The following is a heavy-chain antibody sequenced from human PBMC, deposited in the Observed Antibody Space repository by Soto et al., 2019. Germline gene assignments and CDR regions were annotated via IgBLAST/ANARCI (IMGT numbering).Heavy chain of an antibody. J-gene: IGHJ4*02. CDR1: GFTFSSYW. CDR3: ARVPFALAAAGTVSDY. CDR2: IKQDGSEK. D-gene: IGHD6-13*01. Sequence: GGSLRLSCAASGFTFSSYWMSWVRQAPGKGLEWVANIKQDGSEKYYVDSVKGRFTISRDNAKNSLYLQMNSLRAEDTAVYYCARVPFALAAAGTVSDYWGQGTLVTVSS. V-gene: IGHV3-7*01.